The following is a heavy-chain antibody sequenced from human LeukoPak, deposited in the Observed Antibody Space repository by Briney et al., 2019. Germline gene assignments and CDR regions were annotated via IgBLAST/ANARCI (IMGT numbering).Heavy chain of an antibody. Sequence: GSVKVSCKASGYSFTAKYMHWVRQAPGQGLEWMGWINPNSGGNNYPQKFQGRVTMTRDTSVTTAYMELDSLTSDGTAVYYCAKDDPATHYWGQGTLVTVSS. CDR1: GYSFTAKY. J-gene: IGHJ4*02. CDR2: INPNSGGN. V-gene: IGHV1-2*02. CDR3: AKDDPATHY. D-gene: IGHD6-25*01.